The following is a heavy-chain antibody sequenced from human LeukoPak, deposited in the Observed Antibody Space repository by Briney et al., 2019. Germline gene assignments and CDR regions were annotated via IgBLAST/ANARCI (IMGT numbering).Heavy chain of an antibody. D-gene: IGHD3-10*01. J-gene: IGHJ4*02. CDR3: AKDRTVRGLIPDYFDY. Sequence: GGSLRLSCAASGFTFSNYAMSWVRQAPGKGLEWVSAISGSGDRTYYANSVKGRFTISRDNSKNTLYLQMNSLRAEDTAVYYCAKDRTVRGLIPDYFDYWGQGTLVIVSS. V-gene: IGHV3-23*01. CDR1: GFTFSNYA. CDR2: ISGSGDRT.